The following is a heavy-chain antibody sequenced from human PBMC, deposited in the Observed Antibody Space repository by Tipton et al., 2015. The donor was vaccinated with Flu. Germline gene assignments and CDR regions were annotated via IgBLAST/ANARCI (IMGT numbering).Heavy chain of an antibody. D-gene: IGHD4-11*01. Sequence: LRLSCTVSGGSISSADYFWSWIRQNPGKGLEWIGNIFRTGTTYRNPSLKSRVTISIDRSKNQFSLKLFSVTAADTAVYYCARRDCSNYVSDPKSWFDPWGQGILVTVSS. J-gene: IGHJ5*02. V-gene: IGHV4-30-4*08. CDR3: ARRDCSNYVSDPKSWFDP. CDR1: GGSISSADYF. CDR2: IFRTGTT.